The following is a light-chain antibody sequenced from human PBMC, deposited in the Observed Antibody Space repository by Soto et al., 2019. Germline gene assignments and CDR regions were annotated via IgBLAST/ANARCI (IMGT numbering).Light chain of an antibody. Sequence: DIQMTQSPSTLSASVGDRVTITCRASQSINSWLAWYQQKPGKAPKLLIYKASSLESGVPARFSGSGSGTEFTLSISSLQPDDFATYYCQQYDTSSTFGQGTKVEIK. CDR2: KAS. V-gene: IGKV1-5*03. CDR1: QSINSW. J-gene: IGKJ1*01. CDR3: QQYDTSST.